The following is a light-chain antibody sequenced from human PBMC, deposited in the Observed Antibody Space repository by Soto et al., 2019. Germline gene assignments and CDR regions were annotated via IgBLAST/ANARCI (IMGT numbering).Light chain of an antibody. CDR2: RAS. CDR1: QSLSGN. CDR3: QQYSQWPPWT. Sequence: EIVMTQSPATLAGSPGETVTLSCRPSQSLSGNLAWYQQKPGQAPRLLIFRASTRATGVPARFSGRGSGTEFSLTISGLQSEDFAVYYCQQYSQWPPWTFGPGTKVE. V-gene: IGKV3-15*01. J-gene: IGKJ1*01.